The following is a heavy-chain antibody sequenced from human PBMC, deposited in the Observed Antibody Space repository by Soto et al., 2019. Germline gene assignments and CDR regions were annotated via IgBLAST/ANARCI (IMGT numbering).Heavy chain of an antibody. Sequence: PSETLSLTCAVYGGSFSCYYWSWIRQPPGKGLEWIGEINHSGSTNYNPSLKSRVTISVDTSKNQFSLKLSSVTAADTAVYYCATRLWFGETRSYWGQGTLVTVS. CDR3: ATRLWFGETRSY. D-gene: IGHD3-10*01. CDR1: GGSFSCYY. V-gene: IGHV4-34*01. CDR2: INHSGST. J-gene: IGHJ4*02.